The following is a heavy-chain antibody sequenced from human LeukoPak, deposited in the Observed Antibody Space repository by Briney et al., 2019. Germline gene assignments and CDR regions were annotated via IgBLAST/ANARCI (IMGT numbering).Heavy chain of an antibody. CDR3: ARGQYCSSTSCYESDPHFDY. CDR1: GFTFSSYS. J-gene: IGHJ4*02. Sequence: GGSLRLSCAASGFTFSSYSMNWVRQAPGKGLEWVSSINSSSSYIYYADSVKGRFTISRDNAKNSLYLQMNSLRAEDTAVYYCARGQYCSSTSCYESDPHFDYWGQGTLVTVSS. D-gene: IGHD2-2*01. CDR2: INSSSSYI. V-gene: IGHV3-21*01.